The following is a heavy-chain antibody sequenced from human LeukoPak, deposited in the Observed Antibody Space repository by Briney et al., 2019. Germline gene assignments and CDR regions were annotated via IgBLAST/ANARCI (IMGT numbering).Heavy chain of an antibody. CDR2: ISGSGGST. CDR1: GFTFSSYA. CDR3: AKGLDRWIAAAGTPVDY. J-gene: IGHJ4*02. D-gene: IGHD6-13*01. Sequence: GSLRLSCAASGFTFSSYAMSWVRQAPGKGLEWVSAISGSGGSTYYADSVKGRFTISRDNSKNTLYLQMNSLRAEDTAVYYCAKGLDRWIAAAGTPVDYWSQGTLVTVSS. V-gene: IGHV3-23*01.